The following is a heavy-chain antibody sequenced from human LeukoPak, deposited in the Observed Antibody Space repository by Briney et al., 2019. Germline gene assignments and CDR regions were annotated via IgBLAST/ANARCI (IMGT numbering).Heavy chain of an antibody. CDR1: GFTFSSYE. CDR2: ISSSGSTI. V-gene: IGHV3-48*03. D-gene: IGHD6-13*01. CDR3: ARDHWVAAAGRGGVDY. J-gene: IGHJ4*02. Sequence: GGSLRLSCAASGFTFSSYEMNWVRQAPGKGLEWVTYISSSGSTIYYADSWKGRYTISRDNAKNSLYLQMNSLRAEDTAVYYCARDHWVAAAGRGGVDYWGQGTLVTVSS.